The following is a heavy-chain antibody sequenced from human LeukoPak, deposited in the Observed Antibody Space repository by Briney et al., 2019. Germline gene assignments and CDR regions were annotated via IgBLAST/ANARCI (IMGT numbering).Heavy chain of an antibody. CDR3: ARGADYYDSSGYYFHFDY. CDR2: IYYSGST. D-gene: IGHD3-22*01. J-gene: IGHJ4*02. CDR1: GGSISSGGYS. Sequence: SETLSLTCAVSGGSISSGGYSWSWIRQPPGKGLEWIGYIYYSGSTYYNPSLKSRVTISVDTSKNQFSLKLSSVTAADTAVYYCARGADYYDSSGYYFHFDYWGQGTLVTVSS. V-gene: IGHV4-30-4*07.